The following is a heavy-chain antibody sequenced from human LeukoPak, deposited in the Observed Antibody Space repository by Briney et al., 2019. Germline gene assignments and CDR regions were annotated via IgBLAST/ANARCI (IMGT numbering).Heavy chain of an antibody. CDR1: GFTFSGYG. Sequence: GGSLRLSCATSGFTFSGYGMHWVRQAPGKGLEWVTVIWSDGSNKYYADSVKGRFTISRDNSKNTLYLQMNSLRAEDTAVYYCARAGRGFSYGSMDKWGQGTQVTVSS. J-gene: IGHJ4*02. D-gene: IGHD5-18*01. CDR3: ARAGRGFSYGSMDK. V-gene: IGHV3-33*01. CDR2: IWSDGSNK.